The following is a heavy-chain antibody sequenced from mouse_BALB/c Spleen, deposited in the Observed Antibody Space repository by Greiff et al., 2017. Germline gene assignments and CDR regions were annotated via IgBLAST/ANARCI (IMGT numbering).Heavy chain of an antibody. CDR1: GFTFSSYG. CDR3: ARDYGFAY. V-gene: IGHV5-6-3*01. CDR2: INSNGGST. Sequence: EVKLMESGGGLVQPGGSLKLSCAASGFTFSSYGMSWVRQTPDKRLELVATINSNGGSTYYPDTVKGRFTISRDNPKNTLCLQMTSLRSEDTAMYYCARDYGFAYWGQGTLVTVSA. J-gene: IGHJ3*01. D-gene: IGHD1-1*01.